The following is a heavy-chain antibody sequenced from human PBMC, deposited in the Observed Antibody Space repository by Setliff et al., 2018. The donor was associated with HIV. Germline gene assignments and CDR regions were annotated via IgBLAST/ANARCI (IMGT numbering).Heavy chain of an antibody. CDR2: INPAGNPT. V-gene: IGHV1-46*01. Sequence: ASVKVSCKASGGTFSNYGMSWVRQAPGQGLEWMGIINPAGNPTSYAQKFQGRLTMTRDTSTNTVYMELSSLRSEDTAVYYCARNPEMAALNYFYYYMDVWGKGTTVTVSS. D-gene: IGHD6-19*01. J-gene: IGHJ6*03. CDR3: ARNPEMAALNYFYYYMDV. CDR1: GGTFSNYG.